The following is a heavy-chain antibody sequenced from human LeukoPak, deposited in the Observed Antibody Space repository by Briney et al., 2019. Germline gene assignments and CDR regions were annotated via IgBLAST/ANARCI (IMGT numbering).Heavy chain of an antibody. J-gene: IGHJ4*02. V-gene: IGHV5-51*01. CDR2: IYPGDSET. D-gene: IGHD3-22*01. CDR1: GYRFTNYR. CDR3: ARLDEDFYYDGSGYYF. Sequence: GESLKISCRGSGYRFTNYRIAWVRQIPGKGLEWMGIIYPGDSETTYSPSFQGQVTISADKSINTAYLQWSSLKTSDTAMYYCARLDEDFYYDGSGYYFWGQGTLVTVSS.